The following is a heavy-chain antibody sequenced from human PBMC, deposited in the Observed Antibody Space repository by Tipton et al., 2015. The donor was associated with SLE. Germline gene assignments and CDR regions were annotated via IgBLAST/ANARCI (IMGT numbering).Heavy chain of an antibody. J-gene: IGHJ4*02. CDR3: ARGDMTSRSLDY. CDR2: VYDIETT. CDR1: GGSISGYQ. D-gene: IGHD2-15*01. Sequence: TLSLTCTVSGGSISGYQWSWIRQSPQKGLEWIGYVYDIETTNYNPSVMSRVIVSMDTSRNQVSLKLLSVTAADTAVYYCARGDMTSRSLDYWGQGALVTVSS. V-gene: IGHV4-59*12.